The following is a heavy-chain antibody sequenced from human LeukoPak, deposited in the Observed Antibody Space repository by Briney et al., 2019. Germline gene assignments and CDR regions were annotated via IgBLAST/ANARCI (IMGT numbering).Heavy chain of an antibody. CDR1: GYSFTSYW. D-gene: IGHD4-17*01. Sequence: GESLKISCKGSGYSFTSYWIGWVRQMPGKGLEWMGIIYPGDSDTRYSPSFQGQVTISADKSISTAYLQWSSLKASDTAMYYCARHGTNDYGDYVEFDYWGQGTLVTVSS. V-gene: IGHV5-51*01. CDR2: IYPGDSDT. J-gene: IGHJ4*02. CDR3: ARHGTNDYGDYVEFDY.